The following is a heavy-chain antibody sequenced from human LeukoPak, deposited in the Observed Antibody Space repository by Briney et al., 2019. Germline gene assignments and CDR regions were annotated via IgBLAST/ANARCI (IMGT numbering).Heavy chain of an antibody. CDR2: INPNSGGT. CDR1: GYTFTGYY. D-gene: IGHD3-16*01. Sequence: ASVKVSCKASGYTFTGYYMHWVRQAPGQGLEWMGWINPNSGGTNYAQKFQGRVTMTRDTSISTAYMELSRLRSDDTAVYYCARDLLLYGPHYFDYWGQGTLVTVSS. V-gene: IGHV1-2*02. CDR3: ARDLLLYGPHYFDY. J-gene: IGHJ4*02.